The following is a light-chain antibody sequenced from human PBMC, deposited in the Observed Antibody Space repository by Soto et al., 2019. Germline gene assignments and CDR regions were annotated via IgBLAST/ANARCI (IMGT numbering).Light chain of an antibody. CDR2: EVS. V-gene: IGLV2-14*01. CDR1: SSDVGAYNQ. J-gene: IGLJ1*01. Sequence: QSALTQPASVSGSPGQSITISCTGTSSDVGAYNQVSWYQQYPGKGPKLIIYEVSNRPSGISNRFSGSKAATTASLTISGLQAEDEADYYCSSKTSSITVVFGTGTKLTVL. CDR3: SSKTSSITVV.